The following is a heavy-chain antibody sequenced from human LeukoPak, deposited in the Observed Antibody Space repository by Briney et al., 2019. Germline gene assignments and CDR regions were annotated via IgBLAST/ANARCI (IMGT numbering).Heavy chain of an antibody. V-gene: IGHV3-23*01. CDR1: GFTFSSYA. CDR3: AKVLYYDFWSGYPYGMDV. CDR2: ISGSGGST. J-gene: IGHJ6*02. Sequence: GGSLRLSCAASGFTFSSYAMSWVRQAPGKGLEWVSAISGSGGSTYYADSVKGRFTISRDNSKSTLYLQMNSLRAEDTAVYYCAKVLYYDFWSGYPYGMDVWGQGITVTVSS. D-gene: IGHD3-3*01.